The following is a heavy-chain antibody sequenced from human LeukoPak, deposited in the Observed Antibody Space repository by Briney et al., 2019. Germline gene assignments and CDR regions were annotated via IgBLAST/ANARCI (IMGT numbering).Heavy chain of an antibody. V-gene: IGHV1-2*06. CDR1: GYTFTGYY. J-gene: IGHJ4*02. D-gene: IGHD5-12*01. Sequence: GASGKVSCKASGYTFTGYYMCWGRQAPGQGLEWMGRINPNSGGTNYAQKFQGRVTMTSNKSISTAYMQLSRLRSDDTAVYYCARIMDIVATIAAGLDYWGQGTLVTVSS. CDR2: INPNSGGT. CDR3: ARIMDIVATIAAGLDY.